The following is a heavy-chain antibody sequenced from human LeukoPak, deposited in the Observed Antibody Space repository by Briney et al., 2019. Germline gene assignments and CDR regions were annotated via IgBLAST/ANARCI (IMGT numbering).Heavy chain of an antibody. CDR2: INSDESIT. Sequence: GGSLRLSCAASGFTFSSSWMYWVRQAPGKGLVWVSRINSDESITTYADSVKGRFTISRDNAKNTLYLQMNSLRAEDTAVYYCARVGSIAAAGTPDYWGQGTLVTVSS. D-gene: IGHD6-13*01. CDR3: ARVGSIAAAGTPDY. CDR1: GFTFSSSW. V-gene: IGHV3-74*01. J-gene: IGHJ4*02.